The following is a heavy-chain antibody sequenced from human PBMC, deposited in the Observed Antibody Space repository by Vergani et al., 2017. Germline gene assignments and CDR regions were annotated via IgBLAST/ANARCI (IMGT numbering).Heavy chain of an antibody. J-gene: IGHJ1*01. V-gene: IGHV3-30*03. CDR3: ATKSFGTPGCQIGYFRE. CDR2: ISYDGTQK. D-gene: IGHD1-1*01. Sequence: QVHLVESGGGVVQPGRSLRLSCVVSGFTSSYYSMHWVRQAPGNGLEWVAVISYDGTQKYYADSVKGRFTISRDNSKSTLYLQMNSLRTEDTAVYYCATKSFGTPGCQIGYFREWGQGTLVTVSS. CDR1: GFTSSYYS.